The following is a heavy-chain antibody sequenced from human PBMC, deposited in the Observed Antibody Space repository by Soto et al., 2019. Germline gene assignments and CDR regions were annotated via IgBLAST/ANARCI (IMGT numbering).Heavy chain of an antibody. J-gene: IGHJ4*02. CDR1: GYSFTSYG. D-gene: IGHD2-8*01. Sequence: QVQLVQSGAEVKKPGASVKVSCKASGYSFTSYGISWVRQAPGQGLEWMGWISTYNGDTKFTQKVQGRVTLTTDTSTSTAYMELRSLRSDDTAMYYCARTETWVGVFGYWGRGTLVTVSS. CDR3: ARTETWVGVFGY. CDR2: ISTYNGDT. V-gene: IGHV1-18*01.